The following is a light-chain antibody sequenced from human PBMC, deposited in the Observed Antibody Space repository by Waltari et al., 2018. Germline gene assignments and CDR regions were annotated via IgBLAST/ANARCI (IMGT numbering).Light chain of an antibody. CDR3: QQYNNGPPYT. Sequence: EIVMTQSPATLSVSPGERATLSCRASQSVSSNLAWYQQKPGRAPSRLIYGASTRATGIPARFSGSGSGTEFTLTISSLQSEDFAVYYCQQYNNGPPYTFGQGTKLEIK. J-gene: IGKJ2*01. CDR2: GAS. CDR1: QSVSSN. V-gene: IGKV3-15*01.